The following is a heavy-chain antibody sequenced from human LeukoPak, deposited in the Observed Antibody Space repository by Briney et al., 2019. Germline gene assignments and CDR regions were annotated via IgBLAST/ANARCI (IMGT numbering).Heavy chain of an antibody. Sequence: PSETLSLTCTVSGGSISSYYWSWIRQPPGKGLEWIGYIHYSGSTNYNPSLKSRVTISVDTSKNQFSLKLSSVTAADTAVYYCARMASNAFDIWGQGTMVTVSS. D-gene: IGHD5-24*01. CDR2: IHYSGST. CDR3: ARMASNAFDI. V-gene: IGHV4-59*08. CDR1: GGSISSYY. J-gene: IGHJ3*02.